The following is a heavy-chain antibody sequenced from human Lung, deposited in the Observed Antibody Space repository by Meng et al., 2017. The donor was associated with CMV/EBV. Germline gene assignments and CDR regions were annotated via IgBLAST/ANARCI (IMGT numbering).Heavy chain of an antibody. Sequence: GGSLRLXCEALGFTFTNYAMHWVRQAPGKGLEWLAFISYDGTNENYADSVKGRFTISRDNSKNSLYLQMTSLRAEDTAMYYCASDYDSGNSGNFHFDYWGRGXLVTVSS. J-gene: IGHJ4*02. V-gene: IGHV3-30-3*01. CDR3: ASDYDSGNSGNFHFDY. CDR1: GFTFTNYA. D-gene: IGHD3-10*01. CDR2: ISYDGTNE.